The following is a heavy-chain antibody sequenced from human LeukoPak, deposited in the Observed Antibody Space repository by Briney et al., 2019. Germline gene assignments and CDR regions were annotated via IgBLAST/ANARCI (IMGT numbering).Heavy chain of an antibody. Sequence: SETLSLTCTVSGGSISSGAYYWSWVRQHPGKGLEWIGYIYSSGTTYYNPSLKSRVIISVDTSKNQFSLKLSSVTAADTAVYYCARDPDYYGSGKGWDVWGQGTTVTVSS. CDR2: IYSSGTT. CDR3: ARDPDYYGSGKGWDV. J-gene: IGHJ6*02. V-gene: IGHV4-31*03. CDR1: GGSISSGAYY. D-gene: IGHD3-10*01.